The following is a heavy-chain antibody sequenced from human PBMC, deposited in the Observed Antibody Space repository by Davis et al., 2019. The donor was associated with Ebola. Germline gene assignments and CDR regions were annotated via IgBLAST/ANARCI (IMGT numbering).Heavy chain of an antibody. D-gene: IGHD2-15*01. Sequence: KVSCKASGYTFTSYWIGWVRQMPGKGLEWMGIIYPGDSDTRYSPSFQGQVTISADKSISTAYLQWSSLKASDTAMYYCARRDCSGGSCPWGAFDIWGQGTMVTVSS. V-gene: IGHV5-51*01. CDR3: ARRDCSGGSCPWGAFDI. CDR2: IYPGDSDT. J-gene: IGHJ3*02. CDR1: GYTFTSYW.